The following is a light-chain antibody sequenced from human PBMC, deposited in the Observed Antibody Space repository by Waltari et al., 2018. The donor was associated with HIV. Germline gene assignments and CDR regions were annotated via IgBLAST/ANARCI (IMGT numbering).Light chain of an antibody. CDR3: QQYDTTPQS. CDR2: WAS. CDR1: QTVLYSSDNRDY. Sequence: DIVLTQSPDSMAVSLGERATVNCTSSQTVLYSSDNRDYLSWYQVRPGQPPQLLIYWASTRQSGVPSLFSGGASGTHSTLTISVLQAEDVAIYYCQQYDTTPQSFGQGTRLEI. V-gene: IGKV4-1*01. J-gene: IGKJ2*03.